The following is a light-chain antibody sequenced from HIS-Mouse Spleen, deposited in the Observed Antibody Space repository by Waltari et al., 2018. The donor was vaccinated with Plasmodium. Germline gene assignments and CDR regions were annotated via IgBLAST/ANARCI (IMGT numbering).Light chain of an antibody. CDR3: QQRSNWPPT. J-gene: IGKJ5*01. CDR2: DAS. CDR1: QSVSSY. Sequence: EIVLTQSPATLSLSPGERATLSCRASQSVSSYLAWYQQKPGQAPRLLIYDASNRATGIPARFSGSESGTDFTLTISSLEPEDFALYYRQQRSNWPPTFGQGTRLEIK. V-gene: IGKV3-11*01.